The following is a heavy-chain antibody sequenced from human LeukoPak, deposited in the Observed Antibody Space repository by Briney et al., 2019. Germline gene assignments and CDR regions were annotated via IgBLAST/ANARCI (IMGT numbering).Heavy chain of an antibody. D-gene: IGHD3-22*01. CDR1: GGTFSSYA. CDR3: AREIAGHYDSSGTTLYYFDY. Sequence: ASVKVSCKASGGTFSSYAISWVRQAPGQGLEWMGRIIPILGIANYAQKFQGRVTITADKSTSTAYMELSSLRSEDTAVYYCAREIAGHYDSSGTTLYYFDYWGQGTLVTVSS. J-gene: IGHJ4*02. CDR2: IIPILGIA. V-gene: IGHV1-69*04.